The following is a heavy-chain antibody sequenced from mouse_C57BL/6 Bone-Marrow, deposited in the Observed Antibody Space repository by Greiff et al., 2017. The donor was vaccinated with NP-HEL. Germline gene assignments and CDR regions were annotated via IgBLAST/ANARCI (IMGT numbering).Heavy chain of an antibody. CDR3: TPTTVVAKVDV. J-gene: IGHJ1*03. Sequence: VQLQQSGAELVRPGASVKLSCTASGFNIKDDYMHWVKQRPEQGLEWIGWIDPENGDTEYASKFQGKATITADTSSNTAYLQLSSLTSEDTAVYYCTPTTVVAKVDVWGTGTTVTVSS. V-gene: IGHV14-4*01. CDR2: IDPENGDT. D-gene: IGHD1-1*01. CDR1: GFNIKDDY.